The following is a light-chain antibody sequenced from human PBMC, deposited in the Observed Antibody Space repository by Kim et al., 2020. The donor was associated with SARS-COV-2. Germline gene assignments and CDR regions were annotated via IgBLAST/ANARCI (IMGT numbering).Light chain of an antibody. V-gene: IGLV2-14*03. CDR1: SSDVGGYNY. Sequence: SITISCTGTSSDVGGYNYVSWYQQHPGKAPKLMIYDVSNRPSGVSNRFSGSKSGNTASLTISGLQAEDEADYYCSSYTSSSTLGVFGGRTKLTVL. J-gene: IGLJ2*01. CDR3: SSYTSSSTLGV. CDR2: DVS.